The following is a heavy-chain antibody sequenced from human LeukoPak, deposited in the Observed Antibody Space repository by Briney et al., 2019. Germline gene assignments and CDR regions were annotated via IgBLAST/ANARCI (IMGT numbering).Heavy chain of an antibody. CDR1: GGSTSSYY. V-gene: IGHV4-59*01. J-gene: IGHJ4*02. CDR2: IYYSGST. Sequence: SETLSLTCTVSGGSTSSYYWSWIRQPPGKGLEWIGYIYYSGSTNYNPSLKSRVTISVDTSKNQFSLKLSSVTAADTAVYYCARGDSLDYWGQGTLVTVSS. CDR3: ARGDSLDY.